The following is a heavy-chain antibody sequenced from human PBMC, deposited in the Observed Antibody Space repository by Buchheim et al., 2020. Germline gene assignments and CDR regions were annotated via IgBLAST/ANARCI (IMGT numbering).Heavy chain of an antibody. CDR3: AKDTSGYSYDYYGMDV. Sequence: EVQLVESGGGSVQPGGSLRLSCAASGFTFSSYWMHWVRQAPGKGLEWVSRTNSDGSTISYADSVKGRFTISRDNAKNTLYLQMNSLRAEDTTMYYCAKDTSGYSYDYYGMDVWGQGTT. CDR2: TNSDGSTI. V-gene: IGHV3-74*01. J-gene: IGHJ6*02. D-gene: IGHD5-12*01. CDR1: GFTFSSYW.